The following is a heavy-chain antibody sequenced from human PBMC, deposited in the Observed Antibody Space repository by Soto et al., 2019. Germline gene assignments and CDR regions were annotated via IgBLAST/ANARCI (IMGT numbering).Heavy chain of an antibody. V-gene: IGHV1-2*02. CDR3: ASVGHGDYIWPVSEDLDAFDI. CDR1: GYTFTGYY. Sequence: ASVKVSCKASGYTFTGYYMHWLRQAPGQGLEWMGWINPNSGGTNYAQKFQGRVTMTRDTSISTAYMELSRLRSDDTAVYYCASVGHGDYIWPVSEDLDAFDIWGQGTMVTVSS. J-gene: IGHJ3*02. CDR2: INPNSGGT. D-gene: IGHD4-17*01.